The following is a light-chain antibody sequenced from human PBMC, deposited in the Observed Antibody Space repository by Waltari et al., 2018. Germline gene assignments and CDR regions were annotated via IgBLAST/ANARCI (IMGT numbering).Light chain of an antibody. CDR1: SSDAGTYDY. CDR3: ISYTPSRTVYV. J-gene: IGLJ1*01. CDR2: DAT. Sequence: QSALTQPASVSGSPGQSITIPCTGTSSDAGTYDYVSWYQQNTGKAPKLMIYDATKRPSGFANRVSGPWSVNTASLTISVLQAEYEADYYCISYTPSRTVYVFVTGTKVTVL. V-gene: IGLV2-14*03.